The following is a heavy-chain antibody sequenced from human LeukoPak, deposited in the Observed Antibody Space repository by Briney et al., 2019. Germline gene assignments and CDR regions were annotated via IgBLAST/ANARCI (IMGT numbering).Heavy chain of an antibody. CDR2: ISGSGGST. Sequence: PGGSLRLSCAASRFTFNSYAMSWVRQAPGKGLEWVSAISGSGGSTYYADSVKGRFTISRDNSKNTLYLQMNSLRAEDTAVYYCAKDLAVVGASNFDYWGQGTLVTVSS. D-gene: IGHD1-26*01. CDR3: AKDLAVVGASNFDY. J-gene: IGHJ4*02. CDR1: RFTFNSYA. V-gene: IGHV3-23*01.